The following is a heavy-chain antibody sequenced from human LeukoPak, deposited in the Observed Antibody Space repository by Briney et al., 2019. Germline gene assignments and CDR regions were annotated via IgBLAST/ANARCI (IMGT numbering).Heavy chain of an antibody. D-gene: IGHD6-19*01. Sequence: GGSLRLSCAASGFTFSSYSMNWVRQAPGKGLEWVSSISSSSSYIYYADSVKGRFTISRDNAKNSLYLQMNSLRAEDTAVYYCARDLYSSGWYSTYWGQGTLVTVSS. V-gene: IGHV3-21*01. J-gene: IGHJ4*02. CDR3: ARDLYSSGWYSTY. CDR2: ISSSSSYI. CDR1: GFTFSSYS.